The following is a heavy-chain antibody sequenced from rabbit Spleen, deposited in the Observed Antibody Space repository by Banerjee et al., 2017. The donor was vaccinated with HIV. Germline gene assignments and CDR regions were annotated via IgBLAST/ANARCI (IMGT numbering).Heavy chain of an antibody. CDR3: ARDLDGVIGWNFGW. D-gene: IGHD1-1*01. Sequence: QSLEESGGDLVKPGASLTLTCKASGFDFSSSDYMCWVRQAPGKGLEWIACIDTNDGDTDYANWPKGRFTISSHNAQNTLYLQLNSLTAADTATYFCARDLDGVIGWNFGWWGPGTLVTVS. CDR1: GFDFSSSDY. J-gene: IGHJ4*01. V-gene: IGHV1S40*01. CDR2: IDTNDGDT.